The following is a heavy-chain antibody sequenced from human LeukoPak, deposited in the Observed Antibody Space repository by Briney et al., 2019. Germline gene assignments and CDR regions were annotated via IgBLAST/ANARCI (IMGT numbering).Heavy chain of an antibody. Sequence: GGSLRLSCAASGFTFNSYGMSWVRQAPGKGLEWVSAISGSGTRTYYADSVKGRFTISRDYYKNTLDLQMNSLRAEDTAVYYCARGLSSWSPYFDYWGQGTLVTVSS. CDR3: ARGLSSWSPYFDY. CDR2: ISGSGTRT. J-gene: IGHJ4*02. V-gene: IGHV3-23*01. CDR1: GFTFNSYG. D-gene: IGHD6-13*01.